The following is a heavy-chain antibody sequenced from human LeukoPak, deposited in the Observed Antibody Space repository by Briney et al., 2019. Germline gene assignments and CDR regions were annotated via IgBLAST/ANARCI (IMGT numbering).Heavy chain of an antibody. Sequence: GALRLSCAASGFTFSSYAMSWVRQAPGKGLEWVSAISGSGGSTYYADSVKGRFTISTDNSKNTLYLQMNSLRAEDTAVYYCAKDQKWLRLADYWGQGTLVTVSS. D-gene: IGHD5-12*01. CDR2: ISGSGGST. V-gene: IGHV3-23*01. CDR3: AKDQKWLRLADY. CDR1: GFTFSSYA. J-gene: IGHJ4*02.